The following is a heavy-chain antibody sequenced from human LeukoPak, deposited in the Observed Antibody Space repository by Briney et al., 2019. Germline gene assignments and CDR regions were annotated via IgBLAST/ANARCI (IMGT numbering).Heavy chain of an antibody. V-gene: IGHV4-4*02. CDR3: AREETSILGIAVRYFDY. J-gene: IGHJ4*02. Sequence: PSGTLSLTCAVSGGSISSSNWWSWVRQPPGKGLEWIGEIYHSGSTNYNPSLKSRVTISVDKSKNQFSLKLSSVTAADTAVYYCAREETSILGIAVRYFDYWGQGTLVTVSS. CDR1: GGSISSSNW. D-gene: IGHD6-19*01. CDR2: IYHSGST.